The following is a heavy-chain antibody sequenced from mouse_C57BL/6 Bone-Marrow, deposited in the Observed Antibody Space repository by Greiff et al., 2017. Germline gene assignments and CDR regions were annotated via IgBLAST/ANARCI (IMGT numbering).Heavy chain of an antibody. J-gene: IGHJ3*01. CDR3: ARDRGGYGLY. V-gene: IGHV5-4*01. CDR2: ISDGGSYT. Sequence: EVKLVESGGGLVKPGGSLKLSCAASGFTFSSYAMSWVRQTPEKRLEWVATISDGGSYTYYPDNVKGRFTISRDNAKNNLYLQMSHLKSEDTAMYYCARDRGGYGLYWGQGTLVTVSA. D-gene: IGHD2-2*01. CDR1: GFTFSSYA.